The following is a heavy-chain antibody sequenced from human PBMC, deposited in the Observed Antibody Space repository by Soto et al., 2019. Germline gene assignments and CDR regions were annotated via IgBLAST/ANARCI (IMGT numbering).Heavy chain of an antibody. CDR2: MYNTGST. Sequence: QVQLQESGPGLVKPSETLSLTCTVSGGTISRYYWSWIRQPPGKGLEWIGYMYNTGSTVYNPSFSSGGTISVDTSKNQFSLKLNSVTAADTAVYYCARDLWGYCGTDCYPLDVWGQGTTVTVSS. CDR3: ARDLWGYCGTDCYPLDV. J-gene: IGHJ6*02. V-gene: IGHV4-59*01. CDR1: GGTISRYY. D-gene: IGHD2-21*02.